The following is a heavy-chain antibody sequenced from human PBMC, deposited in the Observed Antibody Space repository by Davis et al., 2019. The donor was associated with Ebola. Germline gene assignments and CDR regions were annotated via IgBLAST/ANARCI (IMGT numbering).Heavy chain of an antibody. CDR2: INSDGSST. CDR1: GFTFSSYW. CDR3: ARSPLRYFDC. D-gene: IGHD3-9*01. V-gene: IGHV3-74*01. J-gene: IGHJ4*03. Sequence: GESLKISCAASGFTFSSYWMHWVRQAPGKGLVWVSRINSDGSSTSYADSVKGRFTISRDNAKNTLYLQMNSLRAEDTAVYYCARSPLRYFDCWGQGTTVTVSS.